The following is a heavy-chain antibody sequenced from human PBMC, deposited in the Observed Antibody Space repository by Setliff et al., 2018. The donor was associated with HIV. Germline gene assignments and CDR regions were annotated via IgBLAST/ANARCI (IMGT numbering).Heavy chain of an antibody. V-gene: IGHV4-34*01. J-gene: IGHJ6*02. CDR2: IDHRGRP. Sequence: ETLSLTCGIYGGSFSDYYWSWIRQPPGKGLEWIGEIDHRGRPKYNPSLNSRVTMSVDKSRNQFSLKVSSVTAADTAVYYCAREDYYYYGMDVWGQGTTVTVSS. CDR3: AREDYYYYGMDV. CDR1: GGSFSDYY.